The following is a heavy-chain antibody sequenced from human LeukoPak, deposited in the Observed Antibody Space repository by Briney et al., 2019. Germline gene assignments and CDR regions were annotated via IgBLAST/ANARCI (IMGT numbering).Heavy chain of an antibody. J-gene: IGHJ4*02. CDR3: ATGHSYGYDY. CDR1: GLTFSDFW. V-gene: IGHV3-74*01. Sequence: GGSLRLSCAASGLTFSDFWMHWVRHPPGEGLVWVALVKGDGRTTIYADSVKGRFTISRDNAKNTLYLQMNSLRADDSGVYYCATGHSYGYDYWGQGVLVTVSS. D-gene: IGHD5-18*01. CDR2: VKGDGRTT.